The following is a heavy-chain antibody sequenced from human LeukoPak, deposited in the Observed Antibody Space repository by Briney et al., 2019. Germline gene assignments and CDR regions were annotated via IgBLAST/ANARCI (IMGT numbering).Heavy chain of an antibody. D-gene: IGHD1-26*01. CDR2: IFYSGST. J-gene: IGHJ5*02. CDR3: ARSREWEPLDA. Sequence: SETLSLTCNVSGGSISSYYWSWLRPPPGRGLEWIGYIFYSGSTNYNPSLKRRVTISVDTSKTQFSLKLSSVTAADTAVYYCARSREWEPLDAWGQGILVTVSS. CDR1: GGSISSYY. V-gene: IGHV4-59*01.